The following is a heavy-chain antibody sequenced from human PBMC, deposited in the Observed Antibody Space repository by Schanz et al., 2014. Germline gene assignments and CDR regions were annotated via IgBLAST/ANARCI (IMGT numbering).Heavy chain of an antibody. CDR2: INSRSNFI. V-gene: IGHV3-21*01. D-gene: IGHD5-12*01. CDR1: RIIFGTYS. Sequence: EVQLVESGGGLVKPGGSLRLSCTASRIIFGTYSMNWIRQTPTGLEWVSSINSRSNFIYYADSVKGRFTSSRDNAKNSLYLQMNSLRAEDTAVYYCAGAVATIRADSFDIWGQGTMVAVSS. J-gene: IGHJ3*02. CDR3: AGAVATIRADSFDI.